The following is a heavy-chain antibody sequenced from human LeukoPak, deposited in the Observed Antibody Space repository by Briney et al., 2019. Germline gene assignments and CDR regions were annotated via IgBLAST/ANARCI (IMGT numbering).Heavy chain of an antibody. CDR1: GFTFSSYA. CDR3: AKEIQLWSGGYYFDY. J-gene: IGHJ4*02. V-gene: IGHV3-23*01. CDR2: ISGSGSST. Sequence: GGSLRLSCTASGFTFSSYAMSWVRQAPGKGLEWVSAISGSGSSTYYADSVKGRFTISRDNSKNTLYLQMNSLRAEDTAVYYCAKEIQLWSGGYYFDYWGQGTLVTVSS. D-gene: IGHD5-18*01.